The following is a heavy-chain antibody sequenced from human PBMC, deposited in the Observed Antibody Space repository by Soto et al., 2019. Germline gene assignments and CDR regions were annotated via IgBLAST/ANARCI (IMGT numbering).Heavy chain of an antibody. CDR2: VFYSGST. CDR1: GGSMSSFY. D-gene: IGHD2-15*01. Sequence: VQLQESGPGLAKPSETLSLTCTGSGGSMSSFYWSWIRPPPGKGLEWIGNVFYSGSTIYNPSVKTRVPIAVDTSKSQFSLKLRSVTAADTAVYYCAKEICYPNGCYGRWLDPWGQGTLVTVSS. V-gene: IGHV4-59*01. J-gene: IGHJ5*02. CDR3: AKEICYPNGCYGRWLDP.